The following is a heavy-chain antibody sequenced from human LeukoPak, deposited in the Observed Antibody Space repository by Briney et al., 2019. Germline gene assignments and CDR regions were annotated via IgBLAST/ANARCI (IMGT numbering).Heavy chain of an antibody. V-gene: IGHV3-23*01. CDR1: GGSISNYF. CDR2: INGGGDDT. J-gene: IGHJ3*01. CDR3: ARCTASCYANAFDV. Sequence: ETLSLTCSVSGGSISNYFWTWIRQPPGKGLEWVSAINGGGDDTEYADSVKGRFTISRANSKNTLYLQMNSLRPEDTAVYYCARCTASCYANAFDVWGQGTLLTVSS. D-gene: IGHD2-2*01.